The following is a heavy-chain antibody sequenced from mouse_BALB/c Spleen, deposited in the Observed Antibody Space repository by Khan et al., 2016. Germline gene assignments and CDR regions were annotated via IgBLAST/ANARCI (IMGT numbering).Heavy chain of an antibody. CDR3: ARHYRYSWFVY. J-gene: IGHJ3*01. Sequence: QVQLKQSGPELVKPGTSVRISCKAAGYTFTNYYIHWLKQGPGQGLEWIGWIFPGNVNTKFNEKFKGKATLTVDKSSTTVYINLSSLTSEDSAFYFCARHYRYSWFVYWGQGTLVTVSA. CDR2: IFPGNVNT. V-gene: IGHV1S56*01. D-gene: IGHD2-14*01. CDR1: GYTFTNYY.